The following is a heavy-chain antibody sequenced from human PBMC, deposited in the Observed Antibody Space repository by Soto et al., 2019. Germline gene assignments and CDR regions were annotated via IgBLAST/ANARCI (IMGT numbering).Heavy chain of an antibody. CDR1: GFTFSSYV. J-gene: IGHJ6*02. V-gene: IGHV3-30*18. CDR2: ISYDGSNK. Sequence: XGSRSLSCAAYGFTFSSYVLPWVRQAPGKGLDWVAVISYDGSNKYYADSVKGRFTISRDNSKHTLFLQMNSLRPEDTAVYYCAKDLEGYCSSTSCYTYFGLDVWGQEPTVTSP. D-gene: IGHD2-2*01. CDR3: AKDLEGYCSSTSCYTYFGLDV.